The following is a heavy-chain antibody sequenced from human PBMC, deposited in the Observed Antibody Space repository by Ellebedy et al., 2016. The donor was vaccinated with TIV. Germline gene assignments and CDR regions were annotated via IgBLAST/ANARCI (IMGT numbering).Heavy chain of an antibody. J-gene: IGHJ4*02. D-gene: IGHD2-21*01. CDR3: ARYWGDPGGSWYYFDY. V-gene: IGHV3-33*01. CDR1: GFTFSSYG. Sequence: PGGSLRLSCAASGFTFSSYGMHWVRQAPGKGLEWVAVIWYDGSNKYYADSVKGRFTISRDNSKNTLYLQMNSLRAEDTAVYYCARYWGDPGGSWYYFDYWGQGTLVTVSS. CDR2: IWYDGSNK.